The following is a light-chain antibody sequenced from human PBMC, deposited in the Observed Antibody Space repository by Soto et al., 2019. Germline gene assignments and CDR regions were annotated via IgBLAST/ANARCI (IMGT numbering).Light chain of an antibody. CDR2: EVS. V-gene: IGLV2-14*01. J-gene: IGLJ2*01. CDR1: SSDVGGFKY. Sequence: QSALIQPASVSGSPGQSITISCAGSSSDVGGFKYVSWYQQHPGKAPKLMIYEVSNRPSGVSNRFSGSKSGNTASLTISGLQAEDEADYYCSSYTSSGLVVFGGGTKLTVL. CDR3: SSYTSSGLVV.